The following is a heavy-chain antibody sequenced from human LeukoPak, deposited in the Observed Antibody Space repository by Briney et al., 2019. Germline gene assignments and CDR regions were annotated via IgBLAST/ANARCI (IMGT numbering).Heavy chain of an antibody. Sequence: SETLSLTCTVSGGSITSSGHSWGWIRQPPGKGLEWTGTIYYTGRTYYNPSLKSRVTISVDTSKNQFSLKLSPVTAADTAVYYCASASKEYDSSGLGPIYWYFDLWGRGTLVTVSS. J-gene: IGHJ2*01. CDR2: IYYTGRT. CDR3: ASASKEYDSSGLGPIYWYFDL. D-gene: IGHD3-22*01. V-gene: IGHV4-39*01. CDR1: GGSITSSGHS.